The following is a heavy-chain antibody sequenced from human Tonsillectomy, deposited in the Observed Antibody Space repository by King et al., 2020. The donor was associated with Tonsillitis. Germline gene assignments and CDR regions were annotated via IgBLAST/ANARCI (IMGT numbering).Heavy chain of an antibody. CDR1: GGSFSGYY. Sequence: VQLQQWGAGLLKPSETLSLTCAVYGGSFSGYYWSWIRQPPGKGLEWIGEINHSGSTNYNPSLKSRVTISVDTSKNQFSLKLSSVTAADTAVYYCARESLPLWGSYRPIYFDYWGQGTLVTVSS. D-gene: IGHD3-16*02. CDR2: INHSGST. J-gene: IGHJ4*02. CDR3: ARESLPLWGSYRPIYFDY. V-gene: IGHV4-34*01.